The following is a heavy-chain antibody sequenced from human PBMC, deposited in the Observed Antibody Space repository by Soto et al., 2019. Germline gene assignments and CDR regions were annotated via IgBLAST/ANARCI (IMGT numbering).Heavy chain of an antibody. CDR1: GYTFTRYG. J-gene: IGHJ4*02. CDR2: INAGNGNT. D-gene: IGHD4-17*01. V-gene: IGHV1-3*01. CDR3: ATDLATVVRRGDY. Sequence: ASVKVSCKASGYTFTRYGISWVRQAPGQRLEWMGWINAGNGNTKYSQKFQGRVTITRDTSASTAYMALSSLRSEDTAVYYCATDLATVVRRGDYWGQGTLVTVSS.